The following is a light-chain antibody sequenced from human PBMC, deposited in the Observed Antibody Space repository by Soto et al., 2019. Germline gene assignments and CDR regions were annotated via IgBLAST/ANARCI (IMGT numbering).Light chain of an antibody. Sequence: EIVMTQSPATLSVSPGERATLSCRASQSVRGILAWYQQKPGQSPRLLIFGASTRATGVPDRFSGSGSGAEFILTISSLQSEDFAIYYCQHYDDWPRTFGLGTKVEVK. V-gene: IGKV3-15*01. CDR1: QSVRGI. J-gene: IGKJ1*01. CDR3: QHYDDWPRT. CDR2: GAS.